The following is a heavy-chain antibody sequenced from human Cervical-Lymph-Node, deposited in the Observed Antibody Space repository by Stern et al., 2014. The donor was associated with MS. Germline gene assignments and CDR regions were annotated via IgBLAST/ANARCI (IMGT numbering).Heavy chain of an antibody. V-gene: IGHV1-58*01. CDR2: IVVGRGKT. CDR3: AADPRPYSYYVGFYYYGVDV. J-gene: IGHJ6*02. D-gene: IGHD4-11*01. Sequence: QLGESGPEVKKPGTSVKVSCKASGFTFINSAVQWVRQARGQRLEWVGGIVVGRGKTNYAQKFQERVTITRDMSSNTAYLELSNLRSDDAATYYCAADPRPYSYYVGFYYYGVDVWGQGTTVSVSS. CDR1: GFTFINSA.